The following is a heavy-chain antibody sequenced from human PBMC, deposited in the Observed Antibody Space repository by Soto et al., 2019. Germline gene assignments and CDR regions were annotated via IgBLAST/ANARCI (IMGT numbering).Heavy chain of an antibody. V-gene: IGHV4-59*01. CDR3: AGGVAYDFWSGYYCYYYGMDV. CDR2: IYYSGGT. CDR1: GGSISGYY. D-gene: IGHD3-3*01. Sequence: PSETLSLTCTVSGGSISGYYWIWIRQPPGKGLEWIGYIYYSGGTKYNTSLKSRVTISVDTSKNQFSLKLSSVTAADTAVYYCAGGVAYDFWSGYYCYYYGMDVWGQGTTVTVSS. J-gene: IGHJ6*02.